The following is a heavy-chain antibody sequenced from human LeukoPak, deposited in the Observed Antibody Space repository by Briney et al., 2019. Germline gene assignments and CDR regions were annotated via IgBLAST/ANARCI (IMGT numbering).Heavy chain of an antibody. CDR3: ARADTVDTAMAPSGH. D-gene: IGHD5-18*01. Sequence: GSSVKVSCKASGGTFSSYAISWVRQAPGQGLEWMGGIIPIFGTANYAQKFQGRVTITADESTSTAYMELSSLRSEDTAVYYCARADTVDTAMAPSGHWGQGTLVTVSS. CDR2: IIPIFGTA. J-gene: IGHJ4*02. V-gene: IGHV1-69*01. CDR1: GGTFSSYA.